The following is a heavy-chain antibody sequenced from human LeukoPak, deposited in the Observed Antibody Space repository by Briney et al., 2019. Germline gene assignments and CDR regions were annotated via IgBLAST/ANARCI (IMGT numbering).Heavy chain of an antibody. CDR1: GFTFSRYG. V-gene: IGHV3-30*02. CDR3: AKDGREYSGYDLYYFDY. D-gene: IGHD5-12*01. Sequence: GGSLRLSCEASGFTFSRYGMHWVRQAPGKGREWVAFIRYDGSNKYYADSVKGRFTISRDNSKNTLYLQMNSLRAEDTAVYYCAKDGREYSGYDLYYFDYWGQGTLVTVSS. J-gene: IGHJ4*02. CDR2: IRYDGSNK.